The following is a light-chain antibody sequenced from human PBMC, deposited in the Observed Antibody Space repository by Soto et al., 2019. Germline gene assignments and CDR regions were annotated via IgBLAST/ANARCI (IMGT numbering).Light chain of an antibody. CDR3: QQFQAYPLT. CDR2: DAS. Sequence: QLTQSPSSLSASVGDRVTIPCRASQDISTSLAWYQQKPGKPPKLLIYDASTLESGVPSRFGGRGSGTDFTLTISSLQPEDFATYFCQQFQAYPLTFGGGTRVDIK. V-gene: IGKV1-13*02. J-gene: IGKJ4*01. CDR1: QDISTS.